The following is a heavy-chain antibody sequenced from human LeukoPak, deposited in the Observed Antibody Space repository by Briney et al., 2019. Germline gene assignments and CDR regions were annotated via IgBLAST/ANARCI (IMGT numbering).Heavy chain of an antibody. D-gene: IGHD5-18*01. CDR3: ARDISRLWNPRRYYYYGMDV. Sequence: SETLSLTCTVSGGSISSGGYYWSWIRQRPGKGLEWIGYIYYSGSTYYNPSLKSRVTISVDTPKNQFSLKLSSVTAADTAVYYCARDISRLWNPRRYYYYGMDVWGQGTTVTVSS. V-gene: IGHV4-31*03. J-gene: IGHJ6*02. CDR1: GGSISSGGYY. CDR2: IYYSGST.